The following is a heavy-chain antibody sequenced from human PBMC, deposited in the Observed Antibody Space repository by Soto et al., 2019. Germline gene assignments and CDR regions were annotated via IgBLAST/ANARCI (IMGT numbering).Heavy chain of an antibody. CDR3: ARKGWRVVISTYPYYSYMDV. CDR1: GGSFSGYY. V-gene: IGHV4-34*01. J-gene: IGHJ6*03. D-gene: IGHD3-22*01. Sequence: PSETLSLTCAVYGGSFSGYYWSWIRQPPGKGLEWIGEINHSGSTNYNPSLKSRVTISVDTSKNQFSLKLSSVTAADTAVYYCARKGWRVVISTYPYYSYMDVWGKGTTVTVSS. CDR2: INHSGST.